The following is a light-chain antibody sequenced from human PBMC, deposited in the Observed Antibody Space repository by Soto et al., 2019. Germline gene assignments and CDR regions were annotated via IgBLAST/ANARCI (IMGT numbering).Light chain of an antibody. CDR3: QHTNTSPLT. V-gene: IGKV1-39*01. CDR1: QSISGY. CDR2: DAS. Sequence: DIQMTQSPPSLSASVGDRVTITCRSSQSISGYLTWYQQKPGKAPKLLIHDASTLQSGAQSRFSGSGSETDFTLAISSLQPEDFATYYCQHTNTSPLTFGQGTKV. J-gene: IGKJ1*01.